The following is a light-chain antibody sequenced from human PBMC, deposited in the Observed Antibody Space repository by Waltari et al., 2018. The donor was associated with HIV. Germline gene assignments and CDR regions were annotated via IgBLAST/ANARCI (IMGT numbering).Light chain of an antibody. CDR1: NIGNRD. CDR3: QVWDSGSDHV. V-gene: IGLV3-21*01. Sequence: SSVLTQPPSITVAPGKPAKITCGGNNIGNRDVPWYQQKPGQAPILVIYEAEDRPSGIPERFSGSNSDNTATLTINRVEVGDEADYYCQVWDSGSDHVFGSGTTVTVL. CDR2: EAE. J-gene: IGLJ1*01.